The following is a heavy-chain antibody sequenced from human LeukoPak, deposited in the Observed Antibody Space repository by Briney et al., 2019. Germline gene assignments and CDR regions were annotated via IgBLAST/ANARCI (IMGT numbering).Heavy chain of an antibody. CDR2: IYYSGST. CDR1: GGSISSYY. V-gene: IGHV4-59*12. J-gene: IGHJ3*02. CDR3: AREGHEGYYYGSGTPEAFDI. Sequence: PSETLSLTCTVSGGSISSYYWSWIRQPPGKGLEWIGYIYYSGSTNYNPSLKSRVTISVDTSKNQFSLKLSSVTAADTAVYYCAREGHEGYYYGSGTPEAFDIWGQGTMVTVSS. D-gene: IGHD3-10*01.